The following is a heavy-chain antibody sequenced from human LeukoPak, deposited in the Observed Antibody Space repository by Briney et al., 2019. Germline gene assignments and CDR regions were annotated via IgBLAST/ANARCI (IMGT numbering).Heavy chain of an antibody. J-gene: IGHJ4*02. CDR2: IYYSGST. CDR1: GGSISSSSYY. Sequence: SETLSLTCTVSGGSISSSSYYWGWIRQPPGKGLEWIGSIYYSGSTYYNPSLKSRVTISVDTSKNQFSLKLSSVTAADTAVYYCARGSGYCSSTSCYGNDYWGQGTLVTVSS. D-gene: IGHD2-2*01. V-gene: IGHV4-39*07. CDR3: ARGSGYCSSTSCYGNDY.